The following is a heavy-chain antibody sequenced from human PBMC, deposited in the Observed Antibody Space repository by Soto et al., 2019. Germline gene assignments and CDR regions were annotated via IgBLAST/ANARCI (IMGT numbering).Heavy chain of an antibody. CDR1: GDSVSSNSAA. CDR3: ARDEGIGYSSSAGQGIDY. CDR2: TYYRSKWYN. J-gene: IGHJ4*02. D-gene: IGHD6-6*01. V-gene: IGHV6-1*01. Sequence: PSQTLSLTCAISGDSVSSNSAAWNWIRQPPSRGLEWLGRTYYRSKWYNDYAVSVKSRITINPDTSKNQFSLQLSSVTAADTAVYYCARDEGIGYSSSAGQGIDYWGQGTLVTVSS.